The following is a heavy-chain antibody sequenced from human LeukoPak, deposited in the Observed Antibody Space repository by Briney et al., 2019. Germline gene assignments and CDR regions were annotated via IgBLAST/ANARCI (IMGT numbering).Heavy chain of an antibody. CDR1: GFSFSTNG. CDR2: IRHSDFNT. J-gene: IGHJ4*02. CDR3: VHRPEYGSGDFPFEH. V-gene: IGHV3-23*01. Sequence: GGSLRLSCAASGFSFSTNGTNWLMGWVRQSPGKGLEWVSTIRHSDFNTYYTDSVKGRFTISRDNSKNTVFLQMNSLRAGETAVYYCVHRPEYGSGDFPFEHWGQGALVTVAA. D-gene: IGHD2-15*01.